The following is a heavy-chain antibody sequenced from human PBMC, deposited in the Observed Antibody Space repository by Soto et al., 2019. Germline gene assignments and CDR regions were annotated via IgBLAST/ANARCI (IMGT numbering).Heavy chain of an antibody. CDR1: GFIFTSYS. CDR3: ARDRSADRIAQYFQH. V-gene: IGHV3-21*01. J-gene: IGHJ1*01. CDR2: ISSRSDSI. Sequence: GGSLRLSCAASGFIFTSYSMVWVRQAPGKGLEWVSSISSRSDSIYYADSFKGRFTISRDNAQNSLYLQMNSLTSEDTAVYYCARDRSADRIAQYFQHWGPGTLVTVSS. D-gene: IGHD2-21*01.